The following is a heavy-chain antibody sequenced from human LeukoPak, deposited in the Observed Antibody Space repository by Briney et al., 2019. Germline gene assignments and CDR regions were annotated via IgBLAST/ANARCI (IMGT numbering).Heavy chain of an antibody. Sequence: PSETLSLTCAVYGGSFSGYYWSRIRQPPGKGLEWIGEINHSGSTNYNPSLKSRVTISVDTSKNQFSLKLSSVTAADTAVYYCARGRGIAVAGTRVRYFDYWGQGTLVTVPS. V-gene: IGHV4-34*01. D-gene: IGHD6-19*01. CDR2: INHSGST. J-gene: IGHJ4*02. CDR3: ARGRGIAVAGTRVRYFDY. CDR1: GGSFSGYY.